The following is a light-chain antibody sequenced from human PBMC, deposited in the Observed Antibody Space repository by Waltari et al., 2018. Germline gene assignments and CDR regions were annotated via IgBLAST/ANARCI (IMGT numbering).Light chain of an antibody. Sequence: IAMTPSPPTLSVSPGESVTLTCRASRGISSHLAWYQQKPGQAPRLLISGTSTRATGIPARFSGSGSGTEFTLTISSLQSEDFAVYYCQQYNNWPYTFGQGTKLEI. CDR3: QQYNNWPYT. V-gene: IGKV3-15*01. CDR1: RGISSH. J-gene: IGKJ2*01. CDR2: GTS.